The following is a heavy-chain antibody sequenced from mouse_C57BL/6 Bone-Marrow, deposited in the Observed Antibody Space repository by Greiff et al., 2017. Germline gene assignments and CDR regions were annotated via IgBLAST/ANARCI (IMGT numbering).Heavy chain of an antibody. Sequence: VQLQQSGPELVKPGASVKISCKASGYSFTGYYMNWVKQSPEKSLEWIGEINPSTGGTTYNQKFKAKATLTVDKSSSTAYMQLKSLTSEDSAVYYCARGDGSSYGGFAYWGQGTLVTVSA. CDR3: ARGDGSSYGGFAY. J-gene: IGHJ3*01. CDR1: GYSFTGYY. V-gene: IGHV1-42*01. D-gene: IGHD1-1*01. CDR2: INPSTGGT.